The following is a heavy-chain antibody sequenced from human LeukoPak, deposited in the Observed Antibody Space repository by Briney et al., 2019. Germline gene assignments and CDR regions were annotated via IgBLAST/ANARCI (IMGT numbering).Heavy chain of an antibody. CDR1: GLTFSSHS. CDR3: AKSPVSSCRGSFCYPFDY. CDR2: IRSSSRTT. V-gene: IGHV3-48*01. J-gene: IGHJ4*02. Sequence: PGGSLRLSCAASGLTFSSHSMNWVRQAPGKGLEWVSHIRSSSRTTYYADSVKGRFTISRDNSRNTLYLQMNTLRAEDTAVYFCAKSPVSSCRGSFCYPFDYWGQGNLVTVSS. D-gene: IGHD2-15*01.